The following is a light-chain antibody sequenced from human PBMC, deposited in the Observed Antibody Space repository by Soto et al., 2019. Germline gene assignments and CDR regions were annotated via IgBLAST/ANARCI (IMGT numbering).Light chain of an antibody. J-gene: IGKJ1*01. Sequence: EIVLTQSPGTLSLSTGERATLSCRASHSVSSSSLAWYQQRTGQAPRLLIYGASSRATGIPDRFSGSGSGTDVTLTISRLEPDDFAVYYCQQYGRSSWTFGQGTKVEIK. CDR1: HSVSSSS. V-gene: IGKV3-20*01. CDR2: GAS. CDR3: QQYGRSSWT.